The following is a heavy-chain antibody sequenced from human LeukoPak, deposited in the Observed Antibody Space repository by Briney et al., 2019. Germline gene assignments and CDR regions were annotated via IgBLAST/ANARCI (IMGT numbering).Heavy chain of an antibody. J-gene: IGHJ4*02. CDR2: VSTYNGNT. V-gene: IGHV1-18*01. D-gene: IGHD2-15*01. CDR1: GYSFTTYS. CDR3: ARDRCSGGNCAFDS. Sequence: ASVKVSCETSGYSFTTYSINWVRQAPGQGLEWMGRVSTYNGNTKSAQKFQGRVTMTTDTSTSTVYMELASLSSDDTASYYCARDRCSGGNCAFDSWGQGTLVTVSS.